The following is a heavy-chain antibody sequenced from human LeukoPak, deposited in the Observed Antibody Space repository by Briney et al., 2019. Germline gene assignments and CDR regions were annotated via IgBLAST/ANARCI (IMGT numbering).Heavy chain of an antibody. D-gene: IGHD3-10*01. J-gene: IGHJ5*02. CDR3: ARADKRDLLWFGELSTGGWFDP. Sequence: SETLSLTCTVSGGSISSYYWSRIRQPPGKGLEWIGYIYYSGSTNYNPSLKSRVTISVDTSKNQFSLKLSSVTAADTAVYYCARADKRDLLWFGELSTGGWFDPWGQGTLVTVSS. V-gene: IGHV4-59*01. CDR2: IYYSGST. CDR1: GGSISSYY.